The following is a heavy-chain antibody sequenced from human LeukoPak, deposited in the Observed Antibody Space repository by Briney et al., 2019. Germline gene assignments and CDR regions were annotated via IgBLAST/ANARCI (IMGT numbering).Heavy chain of an antibody. CDR3: TRLTRLSTSPDRYYLDY. J-gene: IGHJ4*02. CDR2: IYTSGGT. Sequence: KPSETLSLTCTVSGDSISSYYWSWIRQPPGKGLEWIGYIYTSGGTNYIPSLKGRVTISIDTSKNQFSLKLSSVTAADSAVYYCTRLTRLSTSPDRYYLDYWGQGTLVTASS. CDR1: GDSISSYY. D-gene: IGHD6-6*01. V-gene: IGHV4-4*09.